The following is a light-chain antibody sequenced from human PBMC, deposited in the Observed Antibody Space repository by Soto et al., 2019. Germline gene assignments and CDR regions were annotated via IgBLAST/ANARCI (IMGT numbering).Light chain of an antibody. CDR2: DAS. CDR3: QQCNNWPST. CDR1: QSVRRN. Sequence: EVVMTQSPATLSVSPGERATLSCRATQSVRRNLDWYQQKPGQAPRLLIYDASTRATGIPGRFSGSGSGTEFTLTISSLQSEDFALYFCQQCNNWPSTFGHGTKLEIK. V-gene: IGKV3-15*01. J-gene: IGKJ2*01.